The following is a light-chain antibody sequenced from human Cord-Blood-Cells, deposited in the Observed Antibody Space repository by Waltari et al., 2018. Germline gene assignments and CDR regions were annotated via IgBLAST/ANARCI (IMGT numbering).Light chain of an antibody. CDR3: QQRSNWPLT. J-gene: IGKJ4*01. V-gene: IGKV3-11*01. CDR1: QSVSSN. Sequence: EILLTQTPVTLSLSPGERATLACRASQSVSSNLAWYQQKPGQAPRLLIYDASNRATGIPARFSGSGSGTDVTLTISSLEPEDFAVYYCQQRSNWPLTFGGGTKVEIK. CDR2: DAS.